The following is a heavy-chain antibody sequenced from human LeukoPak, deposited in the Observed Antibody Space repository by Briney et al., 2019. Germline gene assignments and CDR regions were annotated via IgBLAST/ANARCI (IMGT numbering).Heavy chain of an antibody. V-gene: IGHV3-9*01. Sequence: GRSLRLSCAASGFTFDDYAMHWVRQAPGQGLEWVSGISWNSGSIAYADSVKGRFTISRDNAQNSLYLQMNSLRAEDTAVYYCARDYWGQGIDYWGQGTLVTVSS. D-gene: IGHD7-27*01. J-gene: IGHJ4*02. CDR3: ARDYWGQGIDY. CDR1: GFTFDDYA. CDR2: ISWNSGSI.